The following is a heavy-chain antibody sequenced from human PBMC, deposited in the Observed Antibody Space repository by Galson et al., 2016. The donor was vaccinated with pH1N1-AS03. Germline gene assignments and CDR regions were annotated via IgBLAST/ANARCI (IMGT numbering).Heavy chain of an antibody. V-gene: IGHV1-69*04. CDR3: AKGYSSTPSGTFDI. J-gene: IGHJ3*02. CDR1: GGTFNTYA. D-gene: IGHD2-15*01. CDR2: IIPMLNIP. Sequence: VKVSCKASGGTFNTYAISWVRQAPGQGLEWMGRIIPMLNIPDYAQKFQVRVTITADKSTNTAYMELTNLRSDDTALYYCAKGYSSTPSGTFDIWGQGTMVTVSS.